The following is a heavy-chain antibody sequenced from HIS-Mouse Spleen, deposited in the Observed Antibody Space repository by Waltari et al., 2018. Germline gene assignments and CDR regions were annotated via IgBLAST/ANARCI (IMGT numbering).Heavy chain of an antibody. J-gene: IGHJ6*02. D-gene: IGHD6-13*01. CDR1: GGSFSGYS. V-gene: IGHV4-34*01. Sequence: QVQLQQWGAGLLKPSETLSLTCAVYGGSFSGYSRRWIRPPPGKVLEWIGEINHSGSTNYNPSLKSRVTISVDTSKNQFSLKLSSVTAADTAVYYCARHGRYSSSWNRHYYYGMDVWGQGTTVTVSS. CDR3: ARHGRYSSSWNRHYYYGMDV. CDR2: INHSGST.